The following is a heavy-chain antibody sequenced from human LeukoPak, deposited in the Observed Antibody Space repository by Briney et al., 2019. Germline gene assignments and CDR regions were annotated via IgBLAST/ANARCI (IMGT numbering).Heavy chain of an antibody. CDR2: INHVGNT. V-gene: IGHV4-34*01. D-gene: IGHD3-3*01. Sequence: PSESMSLASAVYGRSFSGFYWSWISQPPGKGLEWIGEINHVGNTNYNPSLKSRVTISVDPSKNQFSLKLSSVTAADTAVYYCARVDRMTIFGYYYMDVWGKGTTVTVSS. CDR1: GRSFSGFY. J-gene: IGHJ6*03. CDR3: ARVDRMTIFGYYYMDV.